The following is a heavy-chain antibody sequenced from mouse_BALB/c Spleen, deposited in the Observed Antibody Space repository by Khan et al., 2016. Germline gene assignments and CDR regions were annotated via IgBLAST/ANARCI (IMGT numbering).Heavy chain of an antibody. Sequence: EVELVESGGGLVQPGGSRKLSCAASGFIFSSFGMHWVRQAPEKGLEWVAYISSGSSTIYYADTVKGRFTISRDNPKNTPFLQMTSLRSEDSDMYYCRRKGARSSYAMDYWGQGTSVTVSS. CDR3: RRKGARSSYAMDY. J-gene: IGHJ4*01. CDR2: ISSGSSTI. CDR1: GFIFSSFG. V-gene: IGHV5-17*02.